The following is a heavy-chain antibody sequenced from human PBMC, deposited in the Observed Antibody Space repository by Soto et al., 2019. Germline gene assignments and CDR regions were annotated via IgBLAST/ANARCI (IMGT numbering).Heavy chain of an antibody. J-gene: IGHJ6*02. CDR2: INPHSGDT. V-gene: IGHV1-2*02. D-gene: IGHD3-16*01. Sequence: GGSVKGCYKSSGYGFINYYFHLVRQAPGQGLEWMGWINPHSGDTNYAQKFQGRVTMTRDTSISTVFVDLSRLTSDDTALYFCARQGEPSISPRESYGMDVWGQGTSVTGSS. CDR3: ARQGEPSISPRESYGMDV. CDR1: GYGFINYY.